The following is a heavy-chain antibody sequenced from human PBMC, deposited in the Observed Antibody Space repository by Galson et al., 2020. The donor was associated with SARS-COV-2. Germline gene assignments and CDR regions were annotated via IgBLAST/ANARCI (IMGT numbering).Heavy chain of an antibody. CDR3: ARERVGTSLNAFDI. J-gene: IGHJ3*02. Sequence: SETLSLTCAVYVESFSGYYWTWIRQPPGKGLEWIGEINHSGSTNYNPSLKSRVTISVDTSKNHFSLKLTSVTAADTAEYYCARERVGTSLNAFDIWGQGTMVTVSS. CDR2: INHSGST. V-gene: IGHV4-34*01. D-gene: IGHD1-7*01. CDR1: VESFSGYY.